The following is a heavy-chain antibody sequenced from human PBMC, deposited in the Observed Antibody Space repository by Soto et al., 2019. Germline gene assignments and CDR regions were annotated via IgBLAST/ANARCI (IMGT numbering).Heavy chain of an antibody. V-gene: IGHV1-2*04. CDR2: INPNSGGT. D-gene: IGHD2-15*01. J-gene: IGHJ3*02. CDR1: GYTFTGYY. CDR3: ARAQAPDIVVVVAASDAFDI. Sequence: ASVKVSCKASGYTFTGYYMHWVRQAPGQGLEWMGWINPNSGGTNYAQKFQGWVTMTRDTSISTAYMELSRLRSDDTAVYYCARAQAPDIVVVVAASDAFDIWGQGTMVTVSS.